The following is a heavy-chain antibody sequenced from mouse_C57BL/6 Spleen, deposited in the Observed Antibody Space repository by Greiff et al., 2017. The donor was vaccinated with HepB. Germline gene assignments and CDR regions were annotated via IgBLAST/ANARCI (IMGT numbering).Heavy chain of an antibody. CDR2: IDPSDSYT. Sequence: QVQLQQPGAELVMPGASVKLSCKASGYTFTSYWMHWVKQRPGQGLEWIGEIDPSDSYTNYNQKFKGKSTLTVDKSSSTAYMQLSSLTSEDSAVYYCARLTGVFAYWGQGTLVTVSA. V-gene: IGHV1-69*01. CDR3: ARLTGVFAY. CDR1: GYTFTSYW. D-gene: IGHD4-1*01. J-gene: IGHJ3*01.